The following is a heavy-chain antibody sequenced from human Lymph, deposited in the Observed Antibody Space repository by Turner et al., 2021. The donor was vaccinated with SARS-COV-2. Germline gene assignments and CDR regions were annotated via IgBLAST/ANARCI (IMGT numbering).Heavy chain of an antibody. Sequence: EVQLLEAGGGLVPPGGSMSLSCAAAGSTFSSYTMSCVRQAPGKGLEGVSAISGSGASTYYADSVKSRFTISRDNSKNTLYLQMNSLRVKDTAVYYCAKDGYDGIYCGGGSCYSGWFDPWGQGTLVTVSS. V-gene: IGHV3-23*01. CDR1: GSTFSSYT. D-gene: IGHD2-15*01. CDR3: AKDGYDGIYCGGGSCYSGWFDP. J-gene: IGHJ5*02. CDR2: ISGSGAST.